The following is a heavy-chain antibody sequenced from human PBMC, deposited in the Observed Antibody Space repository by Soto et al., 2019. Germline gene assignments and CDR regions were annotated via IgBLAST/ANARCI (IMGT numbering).Heavy chain of an antibody. CDR3: ASDSNAYYYDSSGYDT. CDR1: VYPFTSYG. J-gene: IGHJ5*02. CDR2: ISGHNGNT. Sequence: GSVKVSFKASVYPFTSYGISLERQAPGHGLEWMVWISGHNGNTNYAQKLHVRVTMTTNTSTSTAYMELRSMRLDDTAVYYYASDSNAYYYDSSGYDTWGQGTMVTVSS. V-gene: IGHV1-18*01. D-gene: IGHD3-22*01.